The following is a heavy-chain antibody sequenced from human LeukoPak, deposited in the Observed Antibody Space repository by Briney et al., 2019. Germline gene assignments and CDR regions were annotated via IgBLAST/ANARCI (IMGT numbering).Heavy chain of an antibody. V-gene: IGHV1-24*01. J-gene: IGHJ1*01. CDR2: FDPEDGET. D-gene: IGHD1-26*01. Sequence: VASVKVSCKVSGYTLTELSMHWVRQAPGKGLEWMGGFDPEDGETIYAQKFQGRVTMTEDTSTDTAYTELSSLRSEDTAVYYCATDLVGATTTRGVEYFQHWGQGTLVTVSS. CDR3: ATDLVGATTTRGVEYFQH. CDR1: GYTLTELS.